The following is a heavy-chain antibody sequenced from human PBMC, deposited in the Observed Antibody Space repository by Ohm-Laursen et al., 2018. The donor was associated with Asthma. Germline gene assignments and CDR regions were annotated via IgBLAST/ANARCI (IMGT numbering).Heavy chain of an antibody. CDR2: VHHSGTA. CDR1: GDAINREIW. Sequence: PGTLSLTCMVSGDAINREIWWSWIRQPPGKGLEWIGEVHHSGTANSSPSLQSRVTISVDTSKNQFSLKLSSVTAADTAVYYCARGTFYYESTGYYFFGHWGQGALVTVSS. D-gene: IGHD3-22*01. J-gene: IGHJ4*02. CDR3: ARGTFYYESTGYYFFGH. V-gene: IGHV4-4*03.